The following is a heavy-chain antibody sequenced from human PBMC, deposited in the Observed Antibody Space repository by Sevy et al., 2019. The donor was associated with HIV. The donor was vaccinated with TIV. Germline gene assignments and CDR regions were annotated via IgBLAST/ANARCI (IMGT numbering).Heavy chain of an antibody. CDR3: ASMYYDYVWGSYSSHAFDT. CDR2: IYYSGST. J-gene: IGHJ3*02. V-gene: IGHV4-59*08. D-gene: IGHD3-16*01. CDR1: GGSISSYY. Sequence: SETLSLTCTVSGGSISSYYWSWIRQPPGKGLEWIGYIYYSGSTNYNPSLKSRVTISVDTSKNQFSLKLSSVTAADTAVYYCASMYYDYVWGSYSSHAFDTWGQGTMVTVSS.